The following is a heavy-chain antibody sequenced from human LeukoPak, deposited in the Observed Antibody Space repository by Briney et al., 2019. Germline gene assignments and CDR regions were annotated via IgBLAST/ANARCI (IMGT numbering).Heavy chain of an antibody. J-gene: IGHJ4*02. CDR3: AIGRQQRVLWYWEFGYYFDY. CDR1: GYTFTSYD. D-gene: IGHD3-10*01. Sequence: GASVQVSCKASGYTFTSYDINWVRQATGQGLEWMGWTNPNSGNTGYAQKCQGRVTMIRNTSISTAYMELSSLRSEDTAVYYCAIGRQQRVLWYWEFGYYFDYWGQGPLVTVSS. V-gene: IGHV1-8*01. CDR2: TNPNSGNT.